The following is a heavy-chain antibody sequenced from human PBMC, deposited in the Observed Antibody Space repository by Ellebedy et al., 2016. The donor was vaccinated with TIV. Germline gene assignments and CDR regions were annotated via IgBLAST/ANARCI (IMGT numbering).Heavy chain of an antibody. Sequence: GESLKISCAASGFVFSNHAMTWVRQAPGKGLAWVSGVSGSGGETFYADSVKGRFTISRDNSKHIVYLQMNSLRVEDTAVYYCAIGLGAYDLGGDYWGQGTLVTVSS. CDR2: VSGSGGET. V-gene: IGHV3-23*01. D-gene: IGHD5-12*01. J-gene: IGHJ4*02. CDR1: GFVFSNHA. CDR3: AIGLGAYDLGGDY.